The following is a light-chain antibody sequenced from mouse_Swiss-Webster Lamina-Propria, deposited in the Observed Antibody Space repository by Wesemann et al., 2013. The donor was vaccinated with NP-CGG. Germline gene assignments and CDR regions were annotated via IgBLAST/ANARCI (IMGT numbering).Light chain of an antibody. CDR1: KSISKY. CDR2: LDP. V-gene: IGKV16-104*01. J-gene: IGKJ5*01. CDR3: QQHNEYPLT. Sequence: DVQITQSPSYLAASPGETITINCRASKSISKYLAWYQEKPGKTISFLSTLDPLCNLEFRSRFSGSGSGTDFTLTISSLEPEDFAMYYCQQHNEYPLTFGAGTKAGAE.